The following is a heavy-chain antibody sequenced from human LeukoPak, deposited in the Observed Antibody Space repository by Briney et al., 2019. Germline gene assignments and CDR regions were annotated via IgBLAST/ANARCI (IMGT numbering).Heavy chain of an antibody. CDR1: GVSISNYY. CDR3: ARHGSTHYYYYYMDV. J-gene: IGHJ6*03. D-gene: IGHD5/OR15-5a*01. Sequence: PSETLSLTCTVSGVSISNYYWSWIRQPPGKELEWIGYIFYSGNTNYNPSLKSRLTISVDTSKNQFSLKQSSVTAADTAVYYCARHGSTHYYYYYMDVWGKGTTATVSS. V-gene: IGHV4-59*08. CDR2: IFYSGNT.